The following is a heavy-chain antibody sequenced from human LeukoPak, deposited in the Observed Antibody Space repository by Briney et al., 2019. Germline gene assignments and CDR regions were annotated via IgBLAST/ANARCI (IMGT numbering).Heavy chain of an antibody. J-gene: IGHJ4*02. Sequence: GVSLRLSCAASGFTFSSYAMHWVRQAPGKGLEWVAVISYDGSNKYYADSVKGRFTISRDNSKNTLYLQMNSLRAEDTAVYYCARDRQLHFDYWGQGTLVTVSS. V-gene: IGHV3-30*04. CDR2: ISYDGSNK. CDR3: ARDRQLHFDY. D-gene: IGHD5-18*01. CDR1: GFTFSSYA.